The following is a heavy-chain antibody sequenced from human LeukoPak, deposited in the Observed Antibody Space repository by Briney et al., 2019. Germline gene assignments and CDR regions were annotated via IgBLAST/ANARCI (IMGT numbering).Heavy chain of an antibody. D-gene: IGHD2-2*01. J-gene: IGHJ3*02. CDR2: IYYSGST. CDR3: ARVVLDIVVVPAAHDAFDI. V-gene: IGHV4-59*01. CDR1: GGSISSYY. Sequence: SETLSLTCTVSGGSISSYYWSWVRQPPGKGLEWIGYIYYSGSTDYNPSLKSRVTISVDTSKNQFSLKLSSVTAADTAVYYCARVVLDIVVVPAAHDAFDIWGQGTMVIVSS.